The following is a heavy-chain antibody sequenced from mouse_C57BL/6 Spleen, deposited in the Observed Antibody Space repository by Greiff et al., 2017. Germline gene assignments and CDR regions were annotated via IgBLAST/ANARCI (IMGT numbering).Heavy chain of an antibody. D-gene: IGHD4-1*01. CDR2: ISYSGST. Sequence: DVKLQESGPGMVKPSQSLSLTCTVTGYSITSGYDWHWIRHFPGNKLEWMGYISYSGSTNYNPSLKSRIPITHDTSKNHFFLKLNSVTTEDTATYYCAREGLGLDYWGQGTTLTVSS. J-gene: IGHJ2*01. V-gene: IGHV3-1*01. CDR1: GYSITSGYD. CDR3: AREGLGLDY.